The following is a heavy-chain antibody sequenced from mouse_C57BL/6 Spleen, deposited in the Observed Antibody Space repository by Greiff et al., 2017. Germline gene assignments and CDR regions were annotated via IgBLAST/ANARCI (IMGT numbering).Heavy chain of an antibody. CDR1: GYTFTSYW. D-gene: IGHD3-3*01. V-gene: IGHV1-59*01. CDR2: IDPSDSYT. CDR3: ARSAGPYFDY. J-gene: IGHJ2*01. Sequence: QVQLKQPGAELVRPGTSVKLSCKASGYTFTSYWMHWVKQRPGQGLEWIGVIDPSDSYTNYNQKFKGKATLTVDTSSSPAYVQLSSLTSEDSAVYDCARSAGPYFDYWGQGTTLTVSS.